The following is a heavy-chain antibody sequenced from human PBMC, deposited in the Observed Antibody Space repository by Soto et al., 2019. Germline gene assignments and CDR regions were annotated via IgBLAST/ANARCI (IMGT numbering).Heavy chain of an antibody. CDR1: GGSISSSSYY. Sequence: SETLSLTCTVSGGSISSSSYYWGWIRQPPGKGLEWIGSIYYSGSTYYNPSLKSRVTISVDTSKNQFSLKLTSVTAADTAVYYCASISRGYDFWGGSGYWGQGTLVTVSS. V-gene: IGHV4-39*01. CDR3: ASISRGYDFWGGSGY. CDR2: IYYSGST. D-gene: IGHD3-3*01. J-gene: IGHJ4*02.